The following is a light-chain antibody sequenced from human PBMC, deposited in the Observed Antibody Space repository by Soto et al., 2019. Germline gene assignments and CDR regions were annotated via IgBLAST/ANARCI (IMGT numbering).Light chain of an antibody. CDR3: QQYNSWPPMYT. Sequence: EIVMTQSPATLSVSPGERATLSCRASQSVSSNLVWYQQKPGQAPRLLIYGASTRDTGIPARFSGSGSGTEFPLTISSLQSEDFAVYYCQQYNSWPPMYTFGQGTKLAIK. J-gene: IGKJ2*01. V-gene: IGKV3-15*01. CDR2: GAS. CDR1: QSVSSN.